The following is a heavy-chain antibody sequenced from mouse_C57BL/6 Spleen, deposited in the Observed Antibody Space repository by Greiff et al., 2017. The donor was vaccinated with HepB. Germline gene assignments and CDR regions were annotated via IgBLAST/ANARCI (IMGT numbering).Heavy chain of an antibody. CDR1: GYAFTNYL. CDR2: INPGSGGT. D-gene: IGHD2-1*01. V-gene: IGHV1-54*01. J-gene: IGHJ3*01. CDR3: ARFDGNSGGFAY. Sequence: VQLQQSGAELVRPGPSVKVSCKASGYAFTNYLIEWVKQRPGQGLEWIGVINPGSGGTNYNEKFKGKATLTADKSSSTAYMQLSSLTSEDSAVYFCARFDGNSGGFAYWGQGTLVTVSA.